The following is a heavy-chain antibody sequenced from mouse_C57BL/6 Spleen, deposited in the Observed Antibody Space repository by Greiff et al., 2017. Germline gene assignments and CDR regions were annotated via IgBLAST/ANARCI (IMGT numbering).Heavy chain of an antibody. V-gene: IGHV14-4*01. D-gene: IGHD2-4*01. Sequence: EVKLVESGAELVRPGASVKLSCTASGFNIKDDYMHWVKQRPEQGLEWIGWIDPENGDTEYASKFQGKATITADTSSNTAYLQRSSLTSEDTAVYYCTTGLRQTRGYWGQGTTLTVSS. CDR3: TTGLRQTRGY. CDR1: GFNIKDDY. CDR2: IDPENGDT. J-gene: IGHJ2*01.